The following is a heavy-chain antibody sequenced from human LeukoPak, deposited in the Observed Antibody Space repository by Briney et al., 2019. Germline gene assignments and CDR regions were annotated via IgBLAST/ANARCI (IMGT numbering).Heavy chain of an antibody. J-gene: IGHJ2*01. V-gene: IGHV4-59*12. CDR1: GGSISSYY. CDR3: ARVIERITIFGVVGDWYFDL. D-gene: IGHD3-3*01. CDR2: IYYSGST. Sequence: SETLSLTCTVSGGSISSYYWSWIRQPPGKGLEWIGYIYYSGSTNYNPSLKSRVTISVDTSKNQFSLKLSSVTAADTAVYYCARVIERITIFGVVGDWYFDLWGRGTLVTVSS.